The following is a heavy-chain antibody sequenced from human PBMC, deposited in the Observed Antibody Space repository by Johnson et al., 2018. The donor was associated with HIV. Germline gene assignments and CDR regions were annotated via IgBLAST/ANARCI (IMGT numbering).Heavy chain of an antibody. Sequence: ADSVKGRFTVSSDYSENTLYLQMNSLRAEDTAVYYCAKWSSSWTDDFDIWGQGTLVTVSS. J-gene: IGHJ3*02. V-gene: IGHV3-23*01. CDR3: AKWSSSWTDDFDI. D-gene: IGHD6-13*01.